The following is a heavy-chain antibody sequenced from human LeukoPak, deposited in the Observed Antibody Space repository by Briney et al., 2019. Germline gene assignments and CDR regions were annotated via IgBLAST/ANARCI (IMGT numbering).Heavy chain of an antibody. Sequence: GGSLRLSRAASGFTFSDYYMSWIRQAPGKGLEWVSYISSSGSTIYYADSVKGRFTISRDNSKNTLYLQMNSLRAEDTAVYYCAKEEKGTISLWGQGTLVTVSS. D-gene: IGHD2-2*01. J-gene: IGHJ4*02. V-gene: IGHV3-11*01. CDR1: GFTFSDYY. CDR2: ISSSGSTI. CDR3: AKEEKGTISL.